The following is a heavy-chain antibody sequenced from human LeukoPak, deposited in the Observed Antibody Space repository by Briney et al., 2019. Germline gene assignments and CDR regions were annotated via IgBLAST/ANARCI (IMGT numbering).Heavy chain of an antibody. CDR2: IIPIFGTA. Sequence: SVKVSCKASGGTFSSYAISWARQAPGQGLEWMGGIIPIFGTANYAQKFQGRVTITADESTSTAYMELSSLRSEDTAVYYCAREGDQLERRAHYYYGMDVWGKGTTVTVSS. CDR1: GGTFSSYA. V-gene: IGHV1-69*01. J-gene: IGHJ6*04. D-gene: IGHD1-1*01. CDR3: AREGDQLERRAHYYYGMDV.